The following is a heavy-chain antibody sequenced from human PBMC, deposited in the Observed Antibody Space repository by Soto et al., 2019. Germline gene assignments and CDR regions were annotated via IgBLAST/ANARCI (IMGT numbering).Heavy chain of an antibody. J-gene: IGHJ4*02. Sequence: EVQRLESGGGLVQPGGSLRLSCAVSGFSFSTYGVTWFLQSPGKGLEWVCGVSGGSGVTHYADSVKGRFTITGDESKNTVDVQMHSLRVEDKAVYYCAKWNGYGDLWGQGTLVAVSS. V-gene: IGHV3-23*01. CDR1: GFSFSTYG. CDR2: VSGGSGVT. D-gene: IGHD1-1*01. CDR3: AKWNGYGDL.